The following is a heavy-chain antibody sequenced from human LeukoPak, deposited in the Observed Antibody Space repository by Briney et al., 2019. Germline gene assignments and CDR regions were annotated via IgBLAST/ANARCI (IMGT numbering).Heavy chain of an antibody. D-gene: IGHD2-15*01. V-gene: IGHV1-18*01. Sequence: ASVKVSCKASGYTFTSYGISWVRQAPGQGLEWMGWISSYNGNTNYAQKFRGRVTMTTATSTSTASMELRSLRSDDTAVYYCARLKKGGYFDYWGQGTLVTVSS. J-gene: IGHJ4*02. CDR1: GYTFTSYG. CDR3: ARLKKGGYFDY. CDR2: ISSYNGNT.